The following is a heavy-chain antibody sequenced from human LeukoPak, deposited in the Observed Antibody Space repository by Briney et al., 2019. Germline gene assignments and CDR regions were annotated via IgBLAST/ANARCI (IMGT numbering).Heavy chain of an antibody. CDR1: GFTVSSYW. J-gene: IGHJ4*02. Sequence: PGGSLRLSCAASGFTVSSYWMNWVRQAPGKGLEWVANIKQDGSEKYYVDSVKGRFTISRDNARNSLYLQMNSLRAEDTAVYYCARAWASSGYGPFDYWGQGTLVTVSS. D-gene: IGHD5-12*01. V-gene: IGHV3-7*02. CDR2: IKQDGSEK. CDR3: ARAWASSGYGPFDY.